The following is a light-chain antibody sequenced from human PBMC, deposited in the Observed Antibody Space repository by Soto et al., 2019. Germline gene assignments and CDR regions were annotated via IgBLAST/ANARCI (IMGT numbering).Light chain of an antibody. V-gene: IGKV3-15*01. CDR1: QSVSSN. CDR3: QKYNSAPWT. J-gene: IGKJ1*01. CDR2: GAS. Sequence: ETVMTQSPATLSVSPGERATLSCRASQSVSSNLAWYQQKPGQAPRLLIYGASTRATGIPARFSGSGSGTDFTLTISSLQPEDVATYYCQKYNSAPWTFGQGTKVDIK.